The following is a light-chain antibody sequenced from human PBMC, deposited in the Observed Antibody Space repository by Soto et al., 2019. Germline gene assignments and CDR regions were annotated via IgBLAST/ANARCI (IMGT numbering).Light chain of an antibody. J-gene: IGLJ1*01. CDR1: SSDVGGYNY. V-gene: IGLV2-8*01. CDR2: EVS. Sequence: QSVLTQPPSASGSPGQSVTISCTGTSSDVGGYNYVSWYQQHPGKAPKLMIYEVSKRPSGVPDRFSGSKSGNTASLTVSGLQAEDDADYQCSSYAGSLYVFGSGTKVTVL. CDR3: SSYAGSLYV.